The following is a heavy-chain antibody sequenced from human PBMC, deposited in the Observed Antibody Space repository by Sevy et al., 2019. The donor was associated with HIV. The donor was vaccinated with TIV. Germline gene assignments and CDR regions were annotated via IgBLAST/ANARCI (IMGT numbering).Heavy chain of an antibody. CDR2: ISYDGDTK. Sequence: GGSLRLSCAASGFTFSTYAMHWVRQAPGKGLEWVAVISYDGDTKYYADSVKGRFTISRDNPKNTQYVQMNSLRPEDTAVYYCARDDGYTVNWYPGYWGQGTLVTVSS. CDR1: GFTFSTYA. CDR3: ARDDGYTVNWYPGY. J-gene: IGHJ4*02. D-gene: IGHD3-16*01. V-gene: IGHV3-30*04.